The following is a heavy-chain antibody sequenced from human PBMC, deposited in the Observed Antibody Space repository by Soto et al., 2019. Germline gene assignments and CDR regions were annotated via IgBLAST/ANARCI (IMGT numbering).Heavy chain of an antibody. CDR3: ARSKMTILEY. J-gene: IGHJ4*02. CDR1: WGSSVTLD. Sequence: HSWSVAWGSSVTLDWSWIRQNTGKGLEWIGYMYHGGITHDNPSLKSRVTISVDTSENKFFLKLSSVTAVDTDVYYCARSKMTILEYWRKGTLVPGS. D-gene: IGHD4-17*01. CDR2: MYHGGIT. V-gene: IGHV4-59*11.